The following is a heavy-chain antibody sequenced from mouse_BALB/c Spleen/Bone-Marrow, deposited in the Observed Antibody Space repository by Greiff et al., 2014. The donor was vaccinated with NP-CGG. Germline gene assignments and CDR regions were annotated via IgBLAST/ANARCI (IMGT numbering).Heavy chain of an antibody. D-gene: IGHD3-2*01. CDR3: ARRDSSGYLFDY. CDR2: INSSDGRT. V-gene: IGHV1S81*02. Sequence: VQLQESGAELVRPGASVKLSCKASGYTFTTYWMHWVKQRPGQGLEWIGEINSSDGRTNYSEKFKSKATLTVDKSSNTAYMQLSSLTSEDSAVYYCARRDSSGYLFDYWGQGTTLTVSS. J-gene: IGHJ2*01. CDR1: GYTFTTYW.